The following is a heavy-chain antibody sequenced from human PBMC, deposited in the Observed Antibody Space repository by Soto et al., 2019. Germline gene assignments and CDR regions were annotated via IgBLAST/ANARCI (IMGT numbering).Heavy chain of an antibody. V-gene: IGHV3-33*01. CDR2: IWYDGSNK. CDR3: ARVYYYYYGMDV. J-gene: IGHJ6*02. CDR1: GFTFSSYG. Sequence: PGGSLRLSCAASGFTFSSYGMHWVRQAPGKGLEWVAVIWYDGSNKYYADSVKGRFTISRDNSKNTLYLQMNSLRAEDTAVYYCARVYYYYYGMDVWGQGTTVTVSS.